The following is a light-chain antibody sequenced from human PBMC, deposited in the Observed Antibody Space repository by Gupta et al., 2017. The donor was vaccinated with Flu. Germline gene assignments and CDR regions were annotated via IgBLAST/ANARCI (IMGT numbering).Light chain of an antibody. CDR2: RAS. Sequence: SASVGDRISISCRASQRISQWLAWYQQKPGKAPKVLITRASILENGVPSIFRGSGSGKEFTLTISGLQPDDFGVYYCQQYTVYPLTFGGGTKVEMK. J-gene: IGKJ4*01. CDR1: QRISQW. V-gene: IGKV1-5*03. CDR3: QQYTVYPLT.